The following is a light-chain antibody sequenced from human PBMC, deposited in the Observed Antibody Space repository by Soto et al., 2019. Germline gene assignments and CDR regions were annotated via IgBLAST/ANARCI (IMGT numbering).Light chain of an antibody. CDR3: QQLNSYPPPT. Sequence: DIQLTQSPSFLSASVGERVTITCRASQGISSYLAWYQQKPGKAPKLLIYAASTLQSGVPSRFSGSGSGTEFTLTISSLQPEDFATYYCQQLNSYPPPTFGPGTKVDIQ. V-gene: IGKV1-9*01. CDR2: AAS. CDR1: QGISSY. J-gene: IGKJ3*01.